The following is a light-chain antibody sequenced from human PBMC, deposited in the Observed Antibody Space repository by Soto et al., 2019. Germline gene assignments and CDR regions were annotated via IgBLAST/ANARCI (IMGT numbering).Light chain of an antibody. CDR3: QQYINYSWT. J-gene: IGKJ1*01. CDR2: KAS. CDR1: RSIDDW. V-gene: IGKV1-5*03. Sequence: GDTVTITCRASRSIDDWLAWYQQRPGKAPKLLIYKASNLESGVPSRFSGSGFGTEFTLTISSLQPDDFATYYCQQYINYSWTFGPGTKVEI.